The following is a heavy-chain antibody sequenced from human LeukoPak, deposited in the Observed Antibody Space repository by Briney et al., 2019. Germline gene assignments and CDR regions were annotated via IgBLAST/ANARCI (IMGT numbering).Heavy chain of an antibody. CDR1: GFTFDDYG. Sequence: PGGSLRLSCAASGFTFDDYGMSWVRQAPGKGLGWVSGINWNGGSTGYADSVEGRFTISRDNAKNSLYLQMNSLRAEDTAFYYCARDLRSGERYFVPYYFDYWGQGTLVTVSS. D-gene: IGHD3-9*01. CDR3: ARDLRSGERYFVPYYFDY. J-gene: IGHJ4*02. CDR2: INWNGGST. V-gene: IGHV3-20*04.